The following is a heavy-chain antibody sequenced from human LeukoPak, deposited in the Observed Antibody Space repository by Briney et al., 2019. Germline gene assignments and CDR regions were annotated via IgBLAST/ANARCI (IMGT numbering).Heavy chain of an antibody. CDR2: INPNSGGT. J-gene: IGHJ4*02. D-gene: IGHD6-19*01. V-gene: IGHV1-2*02. CDR1: GYTFTGYY. CDR3: AREGSGWYHY. Sequence: GASVKVSCKASGYTFTGYYMHWVRQAPGQGLEWMGWINPNSGGTNYAQKFQGRVTITADKSTSTAYMELSSLRSEDTAVYYCAREGSGWYHYWGQGTLVTVSS.